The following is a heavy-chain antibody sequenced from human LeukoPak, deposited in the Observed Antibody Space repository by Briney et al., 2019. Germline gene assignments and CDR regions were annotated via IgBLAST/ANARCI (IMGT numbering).Heavy chain of an antibody. CDR3: ARVFGVVDGWFDP. V-gene: IGHV4-61*01. D-gene: IGHD3-3*01. Sequence: PSETLSLTCTVSGYSISSDYYWGWIRQPPGKGLEWIGYIYYSGSTNYNPSLKSRVTISVDTSKNQFSLKLSSVTAADTAVYYCARVFGVVDGWFDPWGQETLVTVSS. J-gene: IGHJ5*02. CDR2: IYYSGST. CDR1: GYSISSDYY.